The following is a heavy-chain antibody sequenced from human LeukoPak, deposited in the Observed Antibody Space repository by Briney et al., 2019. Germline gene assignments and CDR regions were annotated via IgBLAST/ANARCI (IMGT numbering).Heavy chain of an antibody. Sequence: GGSLRLSCAASGFTVSSNYMSWVRQAPGKGLEWVAVISYDGSNKYYADSVKGRFTISRDNSKNTLYLQMNSLRAEDTAVYYCAREPKDRWLEQGDAFDIWGQGTMVTVSS. V-gene: IGHV3-30*03. CDR2: ISYDGSNK. J-gene: IGHJ3*02. D-gene: IGHD5-24*01. CDR3: AREPKDRWLEQGDAFDI. CDR1: GFTVSSNY.